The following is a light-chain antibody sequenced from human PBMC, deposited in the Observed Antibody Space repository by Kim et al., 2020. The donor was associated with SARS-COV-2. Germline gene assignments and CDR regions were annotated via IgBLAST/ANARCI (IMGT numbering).Light chain of an antibody. Sequence: EIVLTQSPGTLSLSPGERATLSGRASQTVRSYLAWYQQKPGQAPRLLISGASSRATGIPDRFTGSGSGTDFTLTISRLESEDFAVYYCQQYGSSTISFGQGTRLEIK. CDR2: GAS. CDR3: QQYGSSTIS. CDR1: QTVRSY. V-gene: IGKV3-20*01. J-gene: IGKJ5*01.